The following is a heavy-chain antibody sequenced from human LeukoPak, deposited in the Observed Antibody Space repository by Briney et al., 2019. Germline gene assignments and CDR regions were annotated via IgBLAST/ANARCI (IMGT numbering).Heavy chain of an antibody. D-gene: IGHD3-10*01. J-gene: IGHJ4*02. CDR1: GFTFSSYG. V-gene: IGHV3-33*01. Sequence: GGSLRLSCAASGFTFSSYGMHWVRQAPGKGLEWVAVIWYDGSNKYYADSVKGRFTISRDNSKNTLYLQMNSLRVEDTAVYYCARDVVWFGEYYFDYWGQGTLVTVSS. CDR3: ARDVVWFGEYYFDY. CDR2: IWYDGSNK.